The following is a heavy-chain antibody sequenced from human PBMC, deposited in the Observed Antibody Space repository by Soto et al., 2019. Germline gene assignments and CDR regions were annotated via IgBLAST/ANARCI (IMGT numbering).Heavy chain of an antibody. CDR3: ASSYEGYCISTSCYSTIDY. V-gene: IGHV1-69*12. CDR1: GGTFSSYA. CDR2: SIPIFGTA. Sequence: QVQLVQSGAEVKKPGSSVKVSCKASGGTFSSYAISWVRQAPGQGLEWMGGSIPIFGTANYVQKFQGRVTITADESRSTAYMELSSRRSDDTAVYYCASSYEGYCISTSCYSTIDYWCQGTLVTVSS. D-gene: IGHD2-2*01. J-gene: IGHJ4*02.